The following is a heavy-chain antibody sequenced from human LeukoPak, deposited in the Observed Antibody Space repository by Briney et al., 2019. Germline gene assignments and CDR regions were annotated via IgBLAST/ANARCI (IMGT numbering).Heavy chain of an antibody. CDR1: GGSISSYY. CDR3: ASGGYSYGADAADAFDI. CDR2: VYTSGNA. V-gene: IGHV4-4*07. J-gene: IGHJ3*02. Sequence: SETLSLTCTVSGGSISSYYWSWLRQPAGKGLEWIGRVYTSGNANYNPSLKSRVTMSLDTSKNQFSLKLSSVTAADTAVYYCASGGYSYGADAADAFDIWGQGTMVTVSS. D-gene: IGHD5-18*01.